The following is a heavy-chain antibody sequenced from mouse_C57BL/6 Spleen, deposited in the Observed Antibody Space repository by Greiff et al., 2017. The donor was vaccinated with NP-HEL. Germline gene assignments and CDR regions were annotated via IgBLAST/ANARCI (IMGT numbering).Heavy chain of an antibody. J-gene: IGHJ1*03. D-gene: IGHD1-1*01. V-gene: IGHV1-59*01. CDR3: ARQITTVGYFDV. Sequence: HVQLQQPGGELVRPGASVKLFCKASGYTLTRYRMHWGKQRPGQGLEWIGVIDPSDSYTNYNQKFKGKATLTVDTSSSTAYMQLSSLTSEDSAVYYCARQITTVGYFDVWGTGTTVTVSS. CDR2: IDPSDSYT. CDR1: GYTLTRYR.